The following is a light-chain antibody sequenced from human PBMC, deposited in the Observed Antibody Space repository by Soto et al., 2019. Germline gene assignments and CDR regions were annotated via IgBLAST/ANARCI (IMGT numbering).Light chain of an antibody. J-gene: IGKJ3*01. CDR3: QQYGSSPFT. CDR1: QSVSSCY. V-gene: IGKV3-20*01. CDR2: GAS. Sequence: EIVLTQSPGTLSLSPGERATLSCRASQSVSSCYLAWYQQKPGQAPRLLIYGASSRATGIPDRFSGSGSGTDFTLTISRLEPEDFAVYYCQQYGSSPFTFGPGTKVEIK.